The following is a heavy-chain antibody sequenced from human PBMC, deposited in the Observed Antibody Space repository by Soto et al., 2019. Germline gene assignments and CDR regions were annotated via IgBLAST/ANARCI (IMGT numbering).Heavy chain of an antibody. CDR1: GFTFSSYG. CDR2: IWYDGSNK. Sequence: QVQLVESGGGVVQPGRSLRLSCAASGFTFSSYGMHWVRQAPGKGLEWVAVIWYDGSNKYYADSVKGRFTISRDNSKNTLYLPMNSLRAEDTAVYYCARDRMYSSSWFSWGQGTLATVSS. D-gene: IGHD6-13*01. CDR3: ARDRMYSSSWFS. J-gene: IGHJ5*02. V-gene: IGHV3-33*01.